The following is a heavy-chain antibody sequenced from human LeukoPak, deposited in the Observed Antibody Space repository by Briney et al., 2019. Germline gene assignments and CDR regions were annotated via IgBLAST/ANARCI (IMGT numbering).Heavy chain of an antibody. CDR2: INSGGTTT. CDR3: LRGDSRDF. V-gene: IGHV3-21*06. D-gene: IGHD3-22*01. J-gene: IGHJ4*02. CDR1: GFAFSTYT. Sequence: GGSLGLSCAACGFAFSTYTMNWARQAPGKGLEWVASINSGGTTTHYAFPVKGRFTISRDNAQNVLYLQMNGLRGDDAAVYYCLRGDSRDFWGQGTLVTVSS.